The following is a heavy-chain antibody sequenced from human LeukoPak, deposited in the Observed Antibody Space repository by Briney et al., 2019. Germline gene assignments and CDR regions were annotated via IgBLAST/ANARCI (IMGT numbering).Heavy chain of an antibody. CDR2: INPNSGGT. CDR3: ARDNGGHYYGSGCDY. CDR1: GYTFTGYY. V-gene: IGHV1-2*02. Sequence: ASVKVSCKASGYTFTGYYMHWVRQAPGQGREWMGWINPNSGGTNYAQKFQGRVTMTRDTSISTAYMELSRLRSGDTAVYYCARDNGGHYYGSGCDYWGQGTLVTVSS. D-gene: IGHD3-10*01. J-gene: IGHJ4*02.